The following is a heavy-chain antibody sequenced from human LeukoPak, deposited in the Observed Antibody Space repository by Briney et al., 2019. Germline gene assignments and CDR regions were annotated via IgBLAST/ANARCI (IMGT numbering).Heavy chain of an antibody. CDR3: ANGDGFDY. CDR2: IKQDGSEK. D-gene: IGHD5-24*01. CDR1: GFTFGTYW. J-gene: IGHJ4*02. Sequence: PGGSLRPSCATSGFTFGTYWMSWVRQAPGKGLEWVANIKQDGSEKYYVDSVKGRFTISRDNAKNSLYLQMNSLRAEDTAVYYCANGDGFDYWGQGTLVTVSS. V-gene: IGHV3-7*01.